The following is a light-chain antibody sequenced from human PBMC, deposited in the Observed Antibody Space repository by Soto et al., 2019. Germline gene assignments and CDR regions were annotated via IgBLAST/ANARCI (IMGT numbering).Light chain of an antibody. V-gene: IGKV1-5*03. CDR1: QSISTW. J-gene: IGKJ4*01. Sequence: DIQMTQSPSTLSASVGDRVTITCRASQSISTWLAWYQQKPGKAPKLLIYKASDLEDGVPSRFSGSGSGTEFTITISSLQADDFATYYCQQYNAYPLTFGGGTTLEIK. CDR3: QQYNAYPLT. CDR2: KAS.